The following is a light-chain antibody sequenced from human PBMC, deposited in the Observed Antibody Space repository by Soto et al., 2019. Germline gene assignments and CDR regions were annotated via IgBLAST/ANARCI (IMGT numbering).Light chain of an antibody. CDR1: RSNIGSNT. CDR2: SSN. V-gene: IGLV1-44*01. Sequence: QSVLTQPHSASGTPGQRVTISCSGSRSNIGSNTVNWYQQLPGTAPKVLIYSSNQRPSGVPDRFSGSESGPSASLAISGLQSEDEADYYCAAWDDSLNGVVFGGGTKVTVL. J-gene: IGLJ2*01. CDR3: AAWDDSLNGVV.